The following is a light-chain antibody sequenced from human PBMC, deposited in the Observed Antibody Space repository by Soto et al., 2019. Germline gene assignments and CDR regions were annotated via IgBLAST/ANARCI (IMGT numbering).Light chain of an antibody. J-gene: IGKJ1*01. CDR1: QSVSSN. CDR2: GAS. V-gene: IGKV3-15*01. Sequence: EIVMTQSPATLSMSPGERATLSCRASQSVSSNLAWYQQKPGQAPRLLIYGASTRATGIPARFSGSGSGTEFTLTISSLQSEDFAVYYCQQYNNWPRGTFGQGTKVEIK. CDR3: QQYNNWPRGT.